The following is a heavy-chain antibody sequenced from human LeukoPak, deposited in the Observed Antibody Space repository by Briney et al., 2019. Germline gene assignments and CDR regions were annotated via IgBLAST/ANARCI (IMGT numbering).Heavy chain of an antibody. D-gene: IGHD5-24*01. CDR1: GGSFSGYY. J-gene: IGHJ6*02. CDR2: INHSGST. Sequence: SETLSLTCAVYGGSFSGYYWSWIRQPPGKGLEWIGEINHSGSTNYNPSHKSRVTISVDTSKNQFSLKLSSVTAADTAVYYCARGGRWLQRTYYYGMDVWGQGTTVTVSS. V-gene: IGHV4-34*01. CDR3: ARGGRWLQRTYYYGMDV.